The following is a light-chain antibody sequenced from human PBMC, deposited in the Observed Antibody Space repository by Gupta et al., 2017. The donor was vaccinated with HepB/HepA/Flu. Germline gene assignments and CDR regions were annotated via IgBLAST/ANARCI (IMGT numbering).Light chain of an antibody. CDR3: QQRSNWPLT. CDR2: DAS. J-gene: IGKJ4*01. Sequence: EIVLTQSPATLSLSPGERATLSCRASQSVSSYLAWYQQKPGQAPRLLIYDASNRATGIPARFSGSGSGTDFTLTISSLEPEDFAVYYCQQRSNWPLTFGGGTRWRSN. CDR1: QSVSSY. V-gene: IGKV3-11*01.